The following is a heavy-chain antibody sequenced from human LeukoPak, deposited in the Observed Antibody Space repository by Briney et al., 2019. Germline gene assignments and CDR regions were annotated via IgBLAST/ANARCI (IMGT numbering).Heavy chain of an antibody. CDR2: ISPSGNSV. V-gene: IGHV3-21*01. CDR1: GFTFSSYT. J-gene: IGHJ4*02. D-gene: IGHD3-16*01. Sequence: GGSLRLSSAASGFTFSSYTVKWVRQAPGKGLELVSSISPSGNSVYHAYSVKGRFTLSRDNARNSLYLQMNSLRDEDTGVYYCARDFIGESGYSGYWGQGALVTVSS. CDR3: ARDFIGESGYSGY.